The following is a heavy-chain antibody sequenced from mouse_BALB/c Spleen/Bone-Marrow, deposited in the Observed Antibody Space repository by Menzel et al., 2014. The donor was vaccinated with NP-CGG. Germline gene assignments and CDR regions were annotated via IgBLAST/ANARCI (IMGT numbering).Heavy chain of an antibody. V-gene: IGHV7-1*02. CDR2: SRNKANDYTT. J-gene: IGHJ4*01. D-gene: IGHD3-1*01. Sequence: EVQGVESGGGLVQPGGSLRLSCATSGFTFSDFYMEWVRQPPGKRLEWIAASRNKANDYTTEYSASVKGRFIVSRDTSKSIRFLQMNALRPEDTAIYYCARDDGSRATDYWGQGTSVTVSS. CDR1: GFTFSDFY. CDR3: ARDDGSRATDY.